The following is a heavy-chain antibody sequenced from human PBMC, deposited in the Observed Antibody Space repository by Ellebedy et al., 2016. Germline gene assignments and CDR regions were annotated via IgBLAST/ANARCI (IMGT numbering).Heavy chain of an antibody. CDR1: GFTFNNFA. CDR3: ARKLPGGYYDSSGYYGMDV. Sequence: GGSLRLSCAASGFTFNNFAMGWVRQAPGKGLEWVSGISGSGGSTYYADSVKGRFNISRDNSKNTLYLQMNSLRAEDTAVYYCARKLPGGYYDSSGYYGMDVWGQGTTVTVSS. J-gene: IGHJ6*02. D-gene: IGHD3-22*01. CDR2: ISGSGGST. V-gene: IGHV3-23*01.